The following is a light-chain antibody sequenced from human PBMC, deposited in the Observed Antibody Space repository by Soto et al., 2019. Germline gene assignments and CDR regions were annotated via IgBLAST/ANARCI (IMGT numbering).Light chain of an antibody. CDR3: CSYAGSSTF. CDR1: SSDVGSYNL. CDR2: EVS. V-gene: IGLV2-23*02. J-gene: IGLJ1*01. Sequence: QSVLTQPASVSGSPGQSITSSCTGTSSDVGSYNLVSWYQQHPGKAPKLMIYEVSKRPSGVSNRFSGSKSGNTASLTISGLQAEDEADYYCCSYAGSSTFFGTGTKVTVL.